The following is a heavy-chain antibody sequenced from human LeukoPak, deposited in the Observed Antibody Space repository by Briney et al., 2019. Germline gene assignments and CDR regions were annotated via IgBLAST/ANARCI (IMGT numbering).Heavy chain of an antibody. CDR3: ARVVPAAMDAFDI. CDR1: GGSFSGYY. Sequence: SETLSLTCAVYGGSFSGYYWSWIRQPPGKGLEWIGEINHSGSTNYNPSLKSRVTISVDTSMNQFSLKLSSVTAADTAVYYCARVVPAAMDAFDIWGQGTMVTVSS. V-gene: IGHV4-34*01. CDR2: INHSGST. J-gene: IGHJ3*02. D-gene: IGHD2-2*01.